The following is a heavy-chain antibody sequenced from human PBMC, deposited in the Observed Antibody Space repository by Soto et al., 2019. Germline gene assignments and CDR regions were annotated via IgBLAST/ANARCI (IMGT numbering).Heavy chain of an antibody. CDR3: ARVPVASKYYYGTDV. J-gene: IGHJ6*02. D-gene: IGHD2-15*01. Sequence: SETLSLTCTVSGGSVTGGSYAWSWIRQPPGKRLEWIGYIYYTGSTNYNPSLKSRVTISLDTSKNQFSLTLSSVTAADTAVYYCARVPVASKYYYGTDVWGQGTPVTVSS. CDR1: GGSVTGGSYA. CDR2: IYYTGST. V-gene: IGHV4-61*01.